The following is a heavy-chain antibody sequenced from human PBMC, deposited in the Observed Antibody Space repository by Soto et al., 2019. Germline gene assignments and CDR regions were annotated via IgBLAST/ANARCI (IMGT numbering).Heavy chain of an antibody. Sequence: QVQLVESGGGVVQPGRSLRLSCAASGFTFSSYGMHWLRQAPGKGLEWVAVISYDGSNKYYADSVKGRFTISRDNSKNTLYLQMNSLRAEDRGVYYCAKDYYSSSWYGGVLDYWGQGTLVTVSS. CDR3: AKDYYSSSWYGGVLDY. CDR1: GFTFSSYG. D-gene: IGHD6-13*01. J-gene: IGHJ4*02. V-gene: IGHV3-30*18. CDR2: ISYDGSNK.